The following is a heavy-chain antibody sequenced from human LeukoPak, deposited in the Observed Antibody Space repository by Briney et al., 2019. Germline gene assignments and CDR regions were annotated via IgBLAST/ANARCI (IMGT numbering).Heavy chain of an antibody. D-gene: IGHD3-22*01. CDR2: ISSSGST. CDR3: ARDYHDSSLDY. Sequence: SETLSLTCTVSGGSISSYYWSWIRQPPGKGLEWIGYISSSGSTNYNPSLKSRVTISVDTSNNQFSLKLSSVTAADTAVYYCARDYHDSSLDYWGQGTLVTVSS. V-gene: IGHV4-59*01. J-gene: IGHJ4*02. CDR1: GGSISSYY.